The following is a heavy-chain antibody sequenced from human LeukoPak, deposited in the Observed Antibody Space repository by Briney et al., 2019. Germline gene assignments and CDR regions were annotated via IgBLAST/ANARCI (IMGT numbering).Heavy chain of an antibody. J-gene: IGHJ4*02. CDR3: ARDTPLNYFDY. CDR2: ISSNGGST. CDR1: GFTFSSYA. V-gene: IGHV3-64*01. Sequence: GGSLRLSCAASGFTFSSYAMHWVRQAPGKGLEYVSAISSNGGSTYYANSVKGRFTISRDNSKNTLYLQMGSLRAEDMAVYYCARDTPLNYFDYWGQGTLVTVSS.